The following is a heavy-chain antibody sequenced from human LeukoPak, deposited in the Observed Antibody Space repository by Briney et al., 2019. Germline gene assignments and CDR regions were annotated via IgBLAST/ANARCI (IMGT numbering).Heavy chain of an antibody. Sequence: GGSLRLSCAASGFTFSSYAMTWVRQAPGKGLEWVSAISGSGDSTYYADSVKGLFTISRDNSKNTLYLQMNSLRAEDTAVYYCAKARGLDYGDYVIFDYWGQGTLVTVSS. CDR2: ISGSGDST. CDR3: AKARGLDYGDYVIFDY. D-gene: IGHD4-17*01. CDR1: GFTFSSYA. V-gene: IGHV3-23*01. J-gene: IGHJ4*02.